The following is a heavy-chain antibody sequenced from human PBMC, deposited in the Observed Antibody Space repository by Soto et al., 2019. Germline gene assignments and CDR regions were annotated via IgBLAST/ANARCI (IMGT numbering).Heavy chain of an antibody. D-gene: IGHD3-3*01. J-gene: IGHJ6*02. CDR1: GFTFSSYA. Sequence: GGSLRLSCAASGFTFSSYAMHWVRQAPGKGLEWVAVISYDGSNKYYADSVKGRFTISRDNSKNTLYLQMNSLRAEDTAVYYCARDKRITIFGGNYYYGMDVWGQGTTVTVSS. V-gene: IGHV3-30-3*01. CDR2: ISYDGSNK. CDR3: ARDKRITIFGGNYYYGMDV.